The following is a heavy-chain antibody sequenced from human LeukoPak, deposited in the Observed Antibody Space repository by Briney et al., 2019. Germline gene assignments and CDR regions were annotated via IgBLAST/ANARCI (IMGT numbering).Heavy chain of an antibody. CDR1: GFTFSSYA. J-gene: IGHJ5*02. D-gene: IGHD3-9*01. CDR3: AKDSYYDILTGRDWFDP. Sequence: GGSLRLSCAASGFTFSSYAMTWVRQAPGKGLEWVSAISGSGGSTYYADSVKGRFTISRDNSKNTLYLQMNGLRAEDTAVYYCAKDSYYDILTGRDWFDPWGQGTLVTVSS. V-gene: IGHV3-23*01. CDR2: ISGSGGST.